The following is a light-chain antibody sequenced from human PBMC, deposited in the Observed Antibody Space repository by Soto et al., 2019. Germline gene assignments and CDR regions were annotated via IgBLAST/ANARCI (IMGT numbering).Light chain of an antibody. J-gene: IGLJ3*02. CDR3: SSYTSSDTWV. V-gene: IGLV2-14*01. CDR1: SSDVGRYNY. Sequence: QSVLTQPASVSGSPGQSITISCTGTSSDVGRYNYVSWYQQHPGRAPELMIYEVSDRPSGVSNRFSGSKSGNTASLTISGLQAEDEADYYCSSYTSSDTWVFGGGTKVTVL. CDR2: EVS.